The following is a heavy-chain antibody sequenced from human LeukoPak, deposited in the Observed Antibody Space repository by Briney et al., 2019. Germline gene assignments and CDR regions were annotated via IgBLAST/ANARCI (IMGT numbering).Heavy chain of an antibody. CDR3: ARAYFCSGYVVDAFDI. Sequence: GGSLRLSCAASGFTFSSYWMSWVRQAPGKGLEWVASIKQDGSEKYYVDSVKGRFTISRDNAMNSLYLQMNSLRAEDTAVYHCARAYFCSGYVVDAFDIWGQGTMVTVSS. CDR2: IKQDGSEK. J-gene: IGHJ3*02. D-gene: IGHD3-3*01. V-gene: IGHV3-7*04. CDR1: GFTFSSYW.